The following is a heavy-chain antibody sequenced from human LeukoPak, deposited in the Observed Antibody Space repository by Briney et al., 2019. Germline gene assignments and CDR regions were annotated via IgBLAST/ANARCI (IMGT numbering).Heavy chain of an antibody. Sequence: SETLSLTCTVSGGSISSYYWSWIRQPAGKGLEWIGRIYTSGSTNYNPSLKSRVTISVDTSKNQFSLTLSSVTAADAAVYYCARHGVRGHGSGAYHHWFDPWGQGMLVTVSS. CDR3: ARHGVRGHGSGAYHHWFDP. CDR2: IYTSGST. D-gene: IGHD2-15*01. J-gene: IGHJ5*02. CDR1: GGSISSYY. V-gene: IGHV4-4*07.